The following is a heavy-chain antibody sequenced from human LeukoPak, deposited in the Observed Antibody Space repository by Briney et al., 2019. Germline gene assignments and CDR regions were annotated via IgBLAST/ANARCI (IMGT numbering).Heavy chain of an antibody. CDR3: ARDYHTYYYDSSGSIY. Sequence: SVKVSCKASGGTFSSYAISWVRQAPGQGLEWMGGIIPIFGTANYAQKFQGRVTITTDESTSTAYMELSSLRSEDTAVYYCARDYHTYYYDSSGSIYWGQGTLVTVSS. J-gene: IGHJ4*02. CDR2: IIPIFGTA. CDR1: GGTFSSYA. D-gene: IGHD3-22*01. V-gene: IGHV1-69*05.